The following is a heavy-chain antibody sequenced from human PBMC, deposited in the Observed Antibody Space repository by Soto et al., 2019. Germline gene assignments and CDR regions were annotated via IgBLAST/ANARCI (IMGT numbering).Heavy chain of an antibody. CDR2: IYHSGST. D-gene: IGHD2-8*01. CDR1: GGSIISSNW. J-gene: IGHJ4*02. CDR3: ASSHCTNGVCYTGY. Sequence: PSETLSLTCAVSGGSIISSNWLILLRHPPGKGLEWIGEIYHSGSTNYNPSLKSRVTISVDKSKNQFSLKLSSVTAADTAVYYCASSHCTNGVCYTGYWGQGTLVTVSS. V-gene: IGHV4-4*02.